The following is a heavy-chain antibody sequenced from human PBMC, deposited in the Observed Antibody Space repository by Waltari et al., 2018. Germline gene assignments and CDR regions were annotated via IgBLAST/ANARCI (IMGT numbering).Heavy chain of an antibody. J-gene: IGHJ4*02. D-gene: IGHD6-19*01. CDR1: GLSFSNYW. CDR2: RKQDGSGK. V-gene: IGHV3-7*01. CDR3: TRGGRDSSGYWRD. Sequence: EVQLVESGGGLAQPGGSLRLSCAASGLSFSNYWMTWVRQASGKGPEWVAKRKQDGSGKYYMDSVKGRFNISRDNAKNSLYLQMNNLRVEDTAVYYCTRGGRDSSGYWRDWGQGTLVTVSS.